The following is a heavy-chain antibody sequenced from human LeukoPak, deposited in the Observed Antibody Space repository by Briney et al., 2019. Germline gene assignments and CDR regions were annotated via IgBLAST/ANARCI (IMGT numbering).Heavy chain of an antibody. CDR3: ARHAGGTTYNY. V-gene: IGHV4-59*08. CDR1: GGSIRSYY. J-gene: IGHJ4*02. D-gene: IGHD1-7*01. Sequence: SETLSLTCTVSGGSIRSYYWSWIRQPPGKGLEWIGYISYSGSTNYSPSLKSRVTISVDTSKNQFSLKLSSVTAADTAVYYCARHAGGTTYNYWGQGTLVIVSS. CDR2: ISYSGST.